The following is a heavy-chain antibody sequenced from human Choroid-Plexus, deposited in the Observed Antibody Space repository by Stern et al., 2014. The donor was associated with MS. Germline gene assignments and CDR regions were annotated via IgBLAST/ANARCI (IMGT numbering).Heavy chain of an antibody. CDR3: AKDRQYLTYFFDH. CDR2: VSYDGSNK. D-gene: IGHD2/OR15-2a*01. Sequence: DQLVESGGGVVQPGRPLRLSCVASGFTFGSCAMHGVRQAPGKGLEWVAGVSYDGSNKYYADSVKGRFTISRDNSQNTLYMQMSSLRPEDTAVYYCAKDRQYLTYFFDHWGQGSLVTVSS. J-gene: IGHJ5*02. CDR1: GFTFGSCA. V-gene: IGHV3-30*18.